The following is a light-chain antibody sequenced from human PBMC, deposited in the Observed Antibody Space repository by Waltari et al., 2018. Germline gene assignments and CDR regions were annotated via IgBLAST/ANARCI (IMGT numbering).Light chain of an antibody. CDR1: QGISNS. CDR2: AAS. V-gene: IGKV1-NL1*01. CDR3: QQYYSTEWT. Sequence: DIQMTQSPSSLSASVGDRVTITCRASQGISNSLAWYQQKPGKAPKLLLYAASRLESGVPSMFRGSGSGTDYTLTISSLQPEDFATYYCQQYYSTEWTFGQGTKVEIK. J-gene: IGKJ1*01.